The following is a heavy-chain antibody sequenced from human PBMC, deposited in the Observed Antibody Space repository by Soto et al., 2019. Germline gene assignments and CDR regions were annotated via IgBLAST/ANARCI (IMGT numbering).Heavy chain of an antibody. CDR2: IYHSGST. Sequence: SETLSLTCAVSGGSISSGGYSWSWIRQPPGKGLEWIGYIYHSGSTYYNPSLKSRVTISVDTSKNQFSLKLSSVTAADTAVYYCARRYGGNFDYWGQGTLVTSPQ. CDR3: ARRYGGNFDY. CDR1: GGSISSGGYS. D-gene: IGHD3-16*01. V-gene: IGHV4-30-2*02. J-gene: IGHJ4*02.